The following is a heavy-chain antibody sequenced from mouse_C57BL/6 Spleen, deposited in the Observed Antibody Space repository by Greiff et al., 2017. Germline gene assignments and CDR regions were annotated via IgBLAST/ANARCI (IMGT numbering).Heavy chain of an antibody. V-gene: IGHV1-80*01. CDR2: IYPGDGDT. J-gene: IGHJ2*01. Sequence: QVHVKQSGAELVKPGASVKISCKASGYAFSSYWMNWVKQRPGKGLEWIGQIYPGDGDTNYNGKFKGKATLTADKSSSTAYMQLSSLTSEDSAVYFCARRGGNYLYYFDYWGQGTTLTVSS. CDR3: ARRGGNYLYYFDY. CDR1: GYAFSSYW. D-gene: IGHD2-1*01.